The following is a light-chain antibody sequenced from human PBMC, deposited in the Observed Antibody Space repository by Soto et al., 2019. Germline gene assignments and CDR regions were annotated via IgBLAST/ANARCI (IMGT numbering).Light chain of an antibody. J-gene: IGKJ1*01. CDR1: QSISNW. CDR2: KAS. Sequence: DIQMTQSPSTLSVSVGDRVTITCRASQSISNWLAWFQQKPGKAPKLLISKASSLESGVPSRFSGSGSGTAFTLTISSLQPDDFATYYCQHYNSYPWTFGQGTKVEIK. CDR3: QHYNSYPWT. V-gene: IGKV1-5*03.